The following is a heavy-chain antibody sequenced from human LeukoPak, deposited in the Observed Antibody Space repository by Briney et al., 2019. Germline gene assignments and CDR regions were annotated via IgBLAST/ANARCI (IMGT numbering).Heavy chain of an antibody. J-gene: IGHJ4*02. V-gene: IGHV4-30-4*08. CDR2: VYYDGST. D-gene: IGHD1-20*01. CDR3: VRGLTGYSYFFDY. CDR1: GDSFSSANYY. Sequence: SETLSLTCTVSGDSFSSANYYWTWVRQPPGKGLEWIGYVYYDGSTYYHPSLQSRLAISVDTSKNQFSLNLTSVTAADTAIYYCVRGLTGYSYFFDYWGQGALVTVSS.